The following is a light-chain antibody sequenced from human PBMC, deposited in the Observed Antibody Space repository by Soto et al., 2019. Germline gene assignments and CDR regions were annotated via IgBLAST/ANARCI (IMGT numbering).Light chain of an antibody. CDR1: QSITSH. Sequence: DIQMTQSPSSLSASVGDRITITCRASQSITSHLNWYQQKPAKAPKLLIYAASSLQSGVPSRFSGSGSGTNSTLTISSLQPEDFGTYYCQQTYTTPWTFGEGTKVEVK. J-gene: IGKJ1*01. CDR3: QQTYTTPWT. CDR2: AAS. V-gene: IGKV1-39*01.